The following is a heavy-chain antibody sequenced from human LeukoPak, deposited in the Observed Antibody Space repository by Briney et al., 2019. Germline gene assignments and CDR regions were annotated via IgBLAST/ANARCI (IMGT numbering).Heavy chain of an antibody. Sequence: GASVKVSCKASGYTFTSYGISWVRQAPGQGLEWMGWISAYNGNTNYAQKLQGRVTMTTNTSTSTAYMELSSLRSEDTAVYYCARDRVVPAAIVGFISYNWFDPWGQGTLVTVSS. V-gene: IGHV1-18*01. CDR1: GYTFTSYG. CDR3: ARDRVVPAAIVGFISYNWFDP. CDR2: ISAYNGNT. J-gene: IGHJ5*02. D-gene: IGHD2-2*01.